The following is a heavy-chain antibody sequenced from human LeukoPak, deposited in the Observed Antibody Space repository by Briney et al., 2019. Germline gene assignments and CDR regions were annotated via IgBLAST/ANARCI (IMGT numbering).Heavy chain of an antibody. Sequence: SETLSLTCAVYGGSFSGYYWSCIRQPPGKGLEWIVEINHSVSTNYNPSLKSRVTISVDTAKNQFSLKLRSVTAAATAVHSCARGRRDYYGSGVLFDYWGQGTLVTVSS. V-gene: IGHV4-34*01. CDR3: ARGRRDYYGSGVLFDY. CDR1: GGSFSGYY. CDR2: INHSVST. J-gene: IGHJ4*02. D-gene: IGHD3-10*01.